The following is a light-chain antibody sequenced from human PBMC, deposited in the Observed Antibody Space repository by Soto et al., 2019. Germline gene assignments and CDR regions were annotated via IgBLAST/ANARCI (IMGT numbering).Light chain of an antibody. CDR3: QQFSSNPLT. Sequence: EFVLTQSPGTLSLSPGERATLSCRASQTVRNNYLAWYQQKPGQAPRLLIYDASSRATGIPDRFSGGGSGTTFTLTISRLEHEDFAVYYCQQFSSNPLTFGGGTKVEIK. J-gene: IGKJ4*01. CDR1: QTVRNNY. V-gene: IGKV3-20*01. CDR2: DAS.